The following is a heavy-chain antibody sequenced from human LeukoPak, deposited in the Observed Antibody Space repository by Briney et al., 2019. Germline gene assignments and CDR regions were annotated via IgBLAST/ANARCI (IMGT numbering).Heavy chain of an antibody. V-gene: IGHV1-69*10. CDR2: IVPVIGVA. Sequence: SVKVSCKAPGDTLITHYISWVRQAPGQGLEWVGGIVPVIGVATYAQSLQGRVIITADRSTNTAYMELSSLRFEDSAVYFCARHSSRGHYYDFDFWGQGSLVTVSS. CDR1: GDTLITHY. CDR3: ARHSSRGHYYDFDF. D-gene: IGHD3-22*01. J-gene: IGHJ4*02.